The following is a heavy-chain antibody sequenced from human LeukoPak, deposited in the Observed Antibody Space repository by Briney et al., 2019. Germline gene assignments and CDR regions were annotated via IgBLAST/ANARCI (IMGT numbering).Heavy chain of an antibody. CDR2: ISSSGSTI. V-gene: IGHV3-48*03. CDR3: ARGYSSSWSDAFDI. Sequence: QPGGSLRLSCAASGFTFSSYEMNWVRQAPGKGLEWVSYISSSGSTIYYADSVKGRFTIPRDNAKNSLYLQMSSLRAEDMAVYYCARGYSSSWSDAFDIWGQGTMVTVSS. CDR1: GFTFSSYE. J-gene: IGHJ3*02. D-gene: IGHD6-13*01.